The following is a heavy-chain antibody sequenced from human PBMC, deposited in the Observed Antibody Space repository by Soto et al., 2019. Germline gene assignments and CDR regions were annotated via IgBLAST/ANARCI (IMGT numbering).Heavy chain of an antibody. CDR1: GFTFISYG. Sequence: GGSLRLSCAASGFTFISYGMHWVLQAPGKGLEWVAVIWYDGSNKYYADSVKGRFTISRDNSKNTLYLQMNSLRAEDTAVYYCARDDRYDFWSGYYVRDYYYGMDVWGQGTTVTVS. CDR3: ARDDRYDFWSGYYVRDYYYGMDV. V-gene: IGHV3-33*01. J-gene: IGHJ6*02. CDR2: IWYDGSNK. D-gene: IGHD3-3*01.